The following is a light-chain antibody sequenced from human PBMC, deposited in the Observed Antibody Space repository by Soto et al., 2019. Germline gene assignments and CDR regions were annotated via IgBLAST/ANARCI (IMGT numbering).Light chain of an antibody. CDR1: SSNIGNNY. V-gene: IGLV1-47*01. Sequence: QSVLTQPPSASGTPGQTVTISCSGSSSNIGNNYVDWYQMVPGTAPKLLIYRNDQRPSGVPDRFSGSRSGTSASLAISELRSEDEADYYCAAWDDSLSGRGVFGGGTKLTVL. CDR3: AAWDDSLSGRGV. CDR2: RND. J-gene: IGLJ2*01.